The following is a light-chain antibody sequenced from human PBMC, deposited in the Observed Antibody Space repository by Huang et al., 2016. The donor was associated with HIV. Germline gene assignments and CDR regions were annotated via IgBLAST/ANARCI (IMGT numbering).Light chain of an antibody. CDR2: AAS. V-gene: IGKV1-39*01. CDR3: QQNYMTPYT. J-gene: IGKJ2*01. CDR1: QIISDY. Sequence: DIQMTQSPSSLSASVGDRVTITCRASQIISDYLNWYQQKPGRAPKLLIYAASSLQCGVPSRFSGSGSGTDFTLSITSLQPEDFATYFCQQNYMTPYTFGQGTKLEIK.